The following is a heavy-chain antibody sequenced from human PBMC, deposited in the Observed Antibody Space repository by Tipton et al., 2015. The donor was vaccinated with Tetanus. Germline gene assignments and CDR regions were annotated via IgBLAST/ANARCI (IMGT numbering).Heavy chain of an antibody. D-gene: IGHD6-13*01. J-gene: IGHJ4*02. CDR1: GFSVANHW. Sequence: SLRLSCAASGFSVANHWMSWVRQAPGKGLEWVANIREDGGGTKYVDSVKGRFTISRDNAKNSFYLQMNSLRVEDTAVYYCARERDIRQYSGSWPSNFAYWGQGIMVAVSS. V-gene: IGHV3-7*03. CDR3: ARERDIRQYSGSWPSNFAY. CDR2: IREDGGGT.